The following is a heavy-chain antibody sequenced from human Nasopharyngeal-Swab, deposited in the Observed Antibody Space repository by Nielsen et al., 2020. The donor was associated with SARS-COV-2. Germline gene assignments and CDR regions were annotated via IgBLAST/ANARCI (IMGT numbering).Heavy chain of an antibody. Sequence: GGSLRLSCAASGFAFSDSAMHWVRQAPGKGLEWVSIVFSGVSTYYADSVKGRFTISRDNSKNTLYLQMNSLRAEDTAVYYCARPSIAARQNYYYGMDVWGQGTTVTVSS. CDR2: VFSGVST. J-gene: IGHJ6*02. V-gene: IGHV3-66*04. D-gene: IGHD6-6*01. CDR3: ARPSIAARQNYYYGMDV. CDR1: GFAFSDSA.